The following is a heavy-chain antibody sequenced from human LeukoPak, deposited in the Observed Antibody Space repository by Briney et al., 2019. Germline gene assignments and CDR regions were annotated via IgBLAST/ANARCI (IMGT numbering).Heavy chain of an antibody. CDR2: MYYSGST. V-gene: IGHV4-39*01. CDR3: ARRPRNSGSYGGPSGLDY. Sequence: PSETLSLTCTVSGGSISSSSYYWGWIRQPPGKGLEWIGSMYYSGSTYYNPSLKSRVTISVDTSKNQFSLKLSSVTAADTAVYYCARRPRNSGSYGGPSGLDYWGQGTLVTVSS. D-gene: IGHD1-26*01. J-gene: IGHJ4*02. CDR1: GGSISSSSYY.